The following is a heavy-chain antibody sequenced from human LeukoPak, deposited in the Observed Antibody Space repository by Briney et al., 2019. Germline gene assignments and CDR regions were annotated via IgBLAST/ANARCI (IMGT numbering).Heavy chain of an antibody. Sequence: PGGSLRLSCTASGFTFGDYAMSWFRQAPGKGLEWVGFIISKAYGGTTEYAASVKGRFTISRDDSKSIAYLQMNSLKTEDTAVYYCTREVGSGWYNYFDYWGQGTLVTVSS. CDR2: IISKAYGGTT. V-gene: IGHV3-49*03. D-gene: IGHD6-19*01. CDR3: TREVGSGWYNYFDY. J-gene: IGHJ4*02. CDR1: GFTFGDYA.